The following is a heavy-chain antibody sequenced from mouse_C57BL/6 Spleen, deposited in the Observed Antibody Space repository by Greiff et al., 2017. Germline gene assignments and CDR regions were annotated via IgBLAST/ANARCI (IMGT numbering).Heavy chain of an antibody. D-gene: IGHD2-5*01. V-gene: IGHV10-1*01. CDR2: IRSKSNNYAT. J-gene: IGHJ3*01. Sequence: EVKLMESGGGLVQPKGSLKLSCAASGFSFNTYAMNWVRQAPGKGLEWVARIRSKSNNYATYYADSVKDRFTISRDDSESMLYLQMNNLKTEDKAMYYGVGGGAYSNYGFAYWGQGTLVTVSA. CDR3: VGGGAYSNYGFAY. CDR1: GFSFNTYA.